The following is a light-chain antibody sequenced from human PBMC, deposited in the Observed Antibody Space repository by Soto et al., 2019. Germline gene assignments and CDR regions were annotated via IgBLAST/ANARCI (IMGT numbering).Light chain of an antibody. Sequence: DIQMTQSPSSLSASVGDRVTITFRASQTINSYLNWYQQKPGKAPKLLIYTTSTLQTGAPLRFSGSGSGTDLTLTISSLQPDDFATYYCQQSYSLPWKFGKGTKVDI. CDR1: QTINSY. CDR3: QQSYSLPWK. V-gene: IGKV1-39*01. J-gene: IGKJ1*01. CDR2: TTS.